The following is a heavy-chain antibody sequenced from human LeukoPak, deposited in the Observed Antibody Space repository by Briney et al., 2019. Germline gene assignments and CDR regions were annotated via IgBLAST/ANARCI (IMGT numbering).Heavy chain of an antibody. V-gene: IGHV1-18*01. Sequence: EASVKVSCKASGYTFTSYGISWVRQAPGQGLEWMGWISAYNGNTNYAQKLQGRVTMTTDTSTSTAYMELRSLRSDDTAVYYCARASLYYDFWSGYYNYYYYYMDVWGKGTTVTVSS. J-gene: IGHJ6*03. CDR1: GYTFTSYG. CDR3: ARASLYYDFWSGYYNYYYYYMDV. CDR2: ISAYNGNT. D-gene: IGHD3-3*01.